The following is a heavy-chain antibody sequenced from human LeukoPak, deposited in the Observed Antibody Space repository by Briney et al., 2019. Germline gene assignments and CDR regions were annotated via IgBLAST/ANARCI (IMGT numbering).Heavy chain of an antibody. CDR3: AAGPWELDF. CDR2: IYNGGNT. J-gene: IGHJ4*02. Sequence: SETLSLTCTVSGVSIDTYYASWIRQAPGKGLEFIGFIYNGGNTNYNPSLKSRATISVDTSNNQFSLRLTSVTAADTAMYYCAAGPWELDFWGQGTLVTVSS. CDR1: GVSIDTYY. D-gene: IGHD1-26*01. V-gene: IGHV4-4*09.